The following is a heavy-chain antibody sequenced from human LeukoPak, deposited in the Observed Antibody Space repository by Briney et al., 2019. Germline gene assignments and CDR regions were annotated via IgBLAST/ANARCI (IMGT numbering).Heavy chain of an antibody. D-gene: IGHD3-10*01. Sequence: GGSLRLSCAAPGFIFDDYAIHWVRQAPGKGLEWVSLISGDAGSTYYADSVKGRFTISRDNSKNTLYLQMNSLRAEDTAVFYCAKDRAGRMVRGVISYFFDYWGQGTLVTVSS. CDR2: ISGDAGST. V-gene: IGHV3-43*02. CDR1: GFIFDDYA. CDR3: AKDRAGRMVRGVISYFFDY. J-gene: IGHJ4*02.